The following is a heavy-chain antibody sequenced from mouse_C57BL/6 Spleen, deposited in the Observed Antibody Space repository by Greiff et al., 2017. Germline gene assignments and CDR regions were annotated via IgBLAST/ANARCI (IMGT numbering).Heavy chain of an antibody. CDR1: GYTFTSYW. CDR3: ARRGYDAGFAY. Sequence: QVHVKQPGAELVKPGASVKMSCKASGYTFTSYWITWVKQRPGQGLEWIGDIYPGSGSTNYNEKFKSKATLTVDTSSSTAYMQLSSLTSEDSAVYYCARRGYDAGFAYWGQGTLVTVSA. D-gene: IGHD2-2*01. V-gene: IGHV1-55*01. J-gene: IGHJ3*01. CDR2: IYPGSGST.